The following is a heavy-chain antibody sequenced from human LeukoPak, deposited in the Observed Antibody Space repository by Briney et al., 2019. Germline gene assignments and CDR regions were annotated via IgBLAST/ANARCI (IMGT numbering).Heavy chain of an antibody. V-gene: IGHV3-7*01. J-gene: IGHJ4*02. Sequence: GESLRLSCAASGFTFTTYWMSWVRQLPGKGLEWVANIKQDGSEKYSVDSLKGRFTISRDNAKNSVFLQMNSLRAEDTAVYYCARGRFESNGDYDLWGQGTLVTVSS. D-gene: IGHD4-11*01. CDR3: ARGRFESNGDYDL. CDR2: IKQDGSEK. CDR1: GFTFTTYW.